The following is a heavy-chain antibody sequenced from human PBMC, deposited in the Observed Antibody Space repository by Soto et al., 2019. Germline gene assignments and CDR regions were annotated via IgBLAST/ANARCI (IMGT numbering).Heavy chain of an antibody. CDR3: AREEQTGANYYLDY. Sequence: ASVKVSCKASGYTFTGYYIHWVRQAPGQGLEWMGSISPHSGGPNYAQRFQGRVTMTRDTSMTTVYMEMNGLTSDDTAVYYCAREEQTGANYYLDYWGQGTLVTGSS. CDR1: GYTFTGYY. J-gene: IGHJ4*02. CDR2: ISPHSGGP. D-gene: IGHD7-27*01. V-gene: IGHV1-2*02.